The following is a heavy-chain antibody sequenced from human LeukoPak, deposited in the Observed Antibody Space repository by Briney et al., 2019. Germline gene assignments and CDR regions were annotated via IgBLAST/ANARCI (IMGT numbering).Heavy chain of an antibody. CDR1: GGSFSDYD. V-gene: IGHV4-34*01. J-gene: IGHJ4*02. CDR2: INHSGST. CDR3: ARGITKTDPIVVVPAAIRVAQAFDS. D-gene: IGHD2-2*01. Sequence: SETLSLTCAVYGGSFSDYDWNWIRQPPGKGLEWIGEINHSGSTTYNPSLKSRVSLSVDTSKNQLSLKVTSVTAADTAVYYCARGITKTDPIVVVPAAIRVAQAFDSWGQGTLVTVSS.